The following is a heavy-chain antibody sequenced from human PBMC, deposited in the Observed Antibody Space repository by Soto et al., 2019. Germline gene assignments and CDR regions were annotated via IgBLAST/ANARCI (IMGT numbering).Heavy chain of an antibody. Sequence: QVQLQESGPGLVKPSGTLSLTCAVSGGSVSSSNWWSWVRQSPGKGLEWMGEIYHSGSAHYNPSLMSLVTISLDKSKNQFALSLTSVSAADTVLYYCAIVPCVVVSADDAFYIWGPVTRVIVSS. CDR1: GGSVSSSNW. J-gene: IGHJ3*02. D-gene: IGHD2-21*02. CDR3: AIVPCVVVSADDAFYI. CDR2: IYHSGSA. V-gene: IGHV4-4*02.